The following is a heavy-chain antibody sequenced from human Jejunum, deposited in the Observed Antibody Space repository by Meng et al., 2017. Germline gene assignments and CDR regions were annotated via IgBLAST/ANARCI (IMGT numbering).Heavy chain of an antibody. D-gene: IGHD6-6*01. Sequence: QGQVEQWGAGLLKPWETLSLTCTVYGGSFSGYYWSWIRQPPGKGLEWIGEINHSGSTSYNPSLKSRVTMSLDTSKNQFSLELSSVTAADTAVYYCARGSIADRLSDWGQGTLVTGSS. CDR3: ARGSIADRLSD. CDR1: GGSFSGYY. V-gene: IGHV4-34*01. CDR2: INHSGST. J-gene: IGHJ4*02.